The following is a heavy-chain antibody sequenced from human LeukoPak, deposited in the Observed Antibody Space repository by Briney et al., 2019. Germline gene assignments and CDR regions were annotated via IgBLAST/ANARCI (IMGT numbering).Heavy chain of an antibody. CDR1: GYTFTGYY. J-gene: IGHJ6*03. CDR3: AKTSPDIVYYDYYYYYYMDV. CDR2: INPNSGGT. V-gene: IGHV1-2*06. D-gene: IGHD5/OR15-5a*01. Sequence: GASVKVSCKASGYTFTGYYMHWVRQAPGQGLEWMGRINPNSGGTNYAQKFQGRVTMTRDTSISTAYMELSRLRSDDTAVYYCAKTSPDIVYYDYYYYYYMDVWGKGTTVTVSS.